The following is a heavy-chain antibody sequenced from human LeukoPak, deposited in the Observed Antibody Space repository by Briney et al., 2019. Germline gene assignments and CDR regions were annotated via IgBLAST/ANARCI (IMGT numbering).Heavy chain of an antibody. CDR2: IIPIFGTA. CDR1: GGTFSSYA. CDR3: ARENIVATIQNGYWFDP. J-gene: IGHJ5*02. Sequence: SVKVSCKASGGTFSSYAISWVRQAPGQGLEWMVGIIPIFGTANYAQKFQGRVTITADESTSTAYMELSSLRSEDTAVYYCARENIVATIQNGYWFDPWGQGTLVTVSS. D-gene: IGHD5-12*01. V-gene: IGHV1-69*13.